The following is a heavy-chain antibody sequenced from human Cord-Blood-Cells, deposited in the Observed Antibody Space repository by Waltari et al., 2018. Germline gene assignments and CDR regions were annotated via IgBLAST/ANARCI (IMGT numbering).Heavy chain of an antibody. CDR3: AKADTKDKFDH. J-gene: IGHJ4*02. Sequence: QVQLVESGGGVVQPGGSLRLSWEASGSTFSNFGMHWVRQAPGKGLQWVAFIRYNGRNKYYADSVKGRFTISRDDSKNTLFLHTNSLRLEDTAIYYCAKADTKDKFDHWGQGTLVTVSS. CDR2: IRYNGRNK. D-gene: IGHD2-8*01. CDR1: GSTFSNFG. V-gene: IGHV3-30*02.